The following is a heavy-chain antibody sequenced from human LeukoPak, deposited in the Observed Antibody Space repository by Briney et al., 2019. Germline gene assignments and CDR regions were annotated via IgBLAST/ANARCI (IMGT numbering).Heavy chain of an antibody. J-gene: IGHJ6*02. CDR1: GYTFTGYY. D-gene: IGHD4-17*01. Sequence: ASVKVSCKASGYTFTGYYMHWVRQAPGQGLEWMGWINPNSGGTNYAQKFQGRVTMTRNTSISTAYMELSRLRSDDTAVYYCAGTGYGDYLSYGMDVWGQGTTVTVSS. V-gene: IGHV1-2*02. CDR3: AGTGYGDYLSYGMDV. CDR2: INPNSGGT.